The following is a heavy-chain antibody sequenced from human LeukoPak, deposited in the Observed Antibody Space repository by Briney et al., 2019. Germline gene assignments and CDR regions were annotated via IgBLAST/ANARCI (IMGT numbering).Heavy chain of an antibody. Sequence: PSETLSLTCTVSGASIRSYLWTWIRQTPGKGLEWLGYVYHSGSAKYNPSLKSRVTASVGTSKSQFSLNLTSLTAADTAVYYCARIVGATPGRFDPWGQGILVTVSS. D-gene: IGHD1-26*01. CDR2: VYHSGSA. V-gene: IGHV4-59*01. J-gene: IGHJ5*02. CDR3: ARIVGATPGRFDP. CDR1: GASIRSYL.